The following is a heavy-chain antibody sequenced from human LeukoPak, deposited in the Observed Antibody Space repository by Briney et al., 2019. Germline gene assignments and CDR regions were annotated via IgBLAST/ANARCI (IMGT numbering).Heavy chain of an antibody. V-gene: IGHV3-30*04. CDR2: ISYDGSNK. Sequence: GRSLRLSCAASGFTFSRYAMHWVRQAPGKGLEWVAVISYDGSNKYYADSVKGRFTISRDNSKNTLYLQMNSLRAEDTAVYYSARCPYSSSWYYFDYWGQGTLVTVSS. J-gene: IGHJ4*02. CDR1: GFTFSRYA. CDR3: ARCPYSSSWYYFDY. D-gene: IGHD6-13*01.